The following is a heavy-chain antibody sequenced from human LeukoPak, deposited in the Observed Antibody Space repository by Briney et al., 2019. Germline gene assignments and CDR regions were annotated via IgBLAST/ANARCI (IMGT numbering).Heavy chain of an antibody. J-gene: IGHJ4*02. Sequence: ASVKVSCKASGYTFTSYGISWVRQAPGQGLEWMGWISAYNGNTNYAQKLQGRVTMTTDTSTSTAYMELRSLRSDDTAVYYCARDGVRYYYGSGSYGGGIDYWGQGTLVTVSS. V-gene: IGHV1-18*01. CDR2: ISAYNGNT. D-gene: IGHD3-10*01. CDR3: ARDGVRYYYGSGSYGGGIDY. CDR1: GYTFTSYG.